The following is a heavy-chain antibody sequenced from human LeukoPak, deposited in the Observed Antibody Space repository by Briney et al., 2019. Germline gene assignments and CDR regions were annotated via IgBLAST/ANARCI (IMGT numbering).Heavy chain of an antibody. D-gene: IGHD2-15*01. Sequence: GESLKISCKGSGYSFASYWISWVRQMPGKGLEWMGNTDPSDSYTNYSPSFQGHVTISADKSISTAYLQWSSLKASDTAMYYCARREGGGRFDYWGQGTLVTVPS. CDR2: TDPSDSYT. V-gene: IGHV5-10-1*01. J-gene: IGHJ4*02. CDR3: ARREGGGRFDY. CDR1: GYSFASYW.